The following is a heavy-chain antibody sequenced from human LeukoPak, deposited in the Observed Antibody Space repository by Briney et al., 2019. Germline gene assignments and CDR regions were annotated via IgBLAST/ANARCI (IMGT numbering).Heavy chain of an antibody. CDR1: GGSISTYY. CDR3: ARSYGSGNYFDY. Sequence: KPSETLSLTCTVSGGSISTYYWSWIRQPPGKGLEWIGYISYSGSANYNPSLKSRVTISVDTSKNQFSLKLSSVTAADTAVYYCARSYGSGNYFDYWGQGTLVTVSS. CDR2: ISYSGSA. J-gene: IGHJ4*02. D-gene: IGHD3-10*01. V-gene: IGHV4-59*01.